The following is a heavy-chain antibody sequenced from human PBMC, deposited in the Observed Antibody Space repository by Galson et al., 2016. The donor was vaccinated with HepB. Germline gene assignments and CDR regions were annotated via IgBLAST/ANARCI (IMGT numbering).Heavy chain of an antibody. D-gene: IGHD3-3*01. CDR3: ARAGGFLGWSPTIYYYGVDV. CDR2: INQDGSEI. CDR1: GFSFTSYW. J-gene: IGHJ6*02. Sequence: SLRLSCAASGFSFTSYWMSWVRQAPGKGLEWVATINQDGSEIYYVDSMKGRFTISRDNAKKSLYLQMNSLRVEDTAVYYCARAGGFLGWSPTIYYYGVDVWGHGTTVTVSS. V-gene: IGHV3-7*03.